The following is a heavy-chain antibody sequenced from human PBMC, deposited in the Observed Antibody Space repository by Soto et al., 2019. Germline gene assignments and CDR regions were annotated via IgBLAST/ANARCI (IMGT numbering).Heavy chain of an antibody. CDR1: GLSVSSSD. CDR2: IYSGGST. D-gene: IGHD6-6*01. Sequence: GGSLRLSCAASGLSVSSSDMGWVRQASGKGLEWVSVIYSGGSTHDADSVKGRFTISRDNSKNTVHLQMNSLRVDDTAVYFCSTSSRNEYHFAMDAWGQGTTVTVSS. J-gene: IGHJ6*02. V-gene: IGHV3-53*01. CDR3: STSSRNEYHFAMDA.